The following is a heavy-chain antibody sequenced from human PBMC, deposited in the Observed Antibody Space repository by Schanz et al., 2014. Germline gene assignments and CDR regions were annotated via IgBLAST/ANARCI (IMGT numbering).Heavy chain of an antibody. CDR1: GFTFSIHY. Sequence: EVQLVESGGGLVQPGGSLRLTCAASGFTFSIHYMSWVRQAPGKGLEWVAKIKPDGSEKLYVDSVRGRFAVSRDDAKNSLYLQMNSLRAEDTALYYCAKDRQNRVNRVGYYYGMDVWGQGTMVTVSS. V-gene: IGHV3-7*03. J-gene: IGHJ6*02. CDR2: IKPDGSEK. D-gene: IGHD3-16*01. CDR3: AKDRQNRVNRVGYYYGMDV.